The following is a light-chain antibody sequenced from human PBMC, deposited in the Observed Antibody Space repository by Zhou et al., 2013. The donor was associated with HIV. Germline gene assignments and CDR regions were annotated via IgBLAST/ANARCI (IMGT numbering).Light chain of an antibody. J-gene: IGKJ3*01. V-gene: IGKV1-39*01. CDR2: AAS. CDR1: QSISSY. Sequence: DIQMTQSPSSLSASVGDRVTITCRASQSISSYLNWYQHKPGKAPKVLIYAASSLQSGVPSRFSGSGSGTDFTLTISSLQPEDFATYYCQQSYTTRLFTFGPGTKVDIK. CDR3: QQSYTTRLFT.